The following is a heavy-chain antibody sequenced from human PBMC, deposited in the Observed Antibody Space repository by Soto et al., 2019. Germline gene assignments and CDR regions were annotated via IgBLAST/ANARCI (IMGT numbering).Heavy chain of an antibody. Sequence: SLTLSCAASGFTLSSYCMHWVRQAPDKGLEWVAVIWYDGSNKYYADSVKVRFTISRDNSKNTLYLQMNRLRAEHTAVYSCERDGYCSGGSCYSVPVFDYWGQGTLVTVSS. CDR3: ERDGYCSGGSCYSVPVFDY. CDR2: IWYDGSNK. V-gene: IGHV3-33*08. J-gene: IGHJ4*02. CDR1: GFTLSSYC. D-gene: IGHD2-15*01.